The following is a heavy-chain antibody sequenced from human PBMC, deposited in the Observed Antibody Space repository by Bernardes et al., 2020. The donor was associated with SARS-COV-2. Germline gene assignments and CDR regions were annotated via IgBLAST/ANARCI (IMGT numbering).Heavy chain of an antibody. J-gene: IGHJ4*02. CDR3: AGVPYSSSWFHF. D-gene: IGHD6-13*01. CDR2: IHDSGTT. Sequence: LSLTCNVSGVSISSYYWSWIRQSPGKGLNWIGYIHDSGTTDYNPSLKTRVTISLDTSKRQVSLKLTSLTTADTAVYFCAGVPYSSSWFHFWSQGTLVTVSA. V-gene: IGHV4-59*01. CDR1: GVSISSYY.